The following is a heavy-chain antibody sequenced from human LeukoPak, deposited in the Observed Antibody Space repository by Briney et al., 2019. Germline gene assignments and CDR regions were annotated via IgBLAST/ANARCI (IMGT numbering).Heavy chain of an antibody. Sequence: SETLSLTCAVYGGSFSGYYWSWIRQPPGKGLEWIGEINHSGSTNYNPSLKSRVTISVDTSKNQSSLKLSSVTAADTAVYYCARVRGRQQLVHANNWFDPWGQGTLVTVSS. CDR1: GGSFSGYY. J-gene: IGHJ5*02. CDR3: ARVRGRQQLVHANNWFDP. D-gene: IGHD6-13*01. V-gene: IGHV4-34*01. CDR2: INHSGST.